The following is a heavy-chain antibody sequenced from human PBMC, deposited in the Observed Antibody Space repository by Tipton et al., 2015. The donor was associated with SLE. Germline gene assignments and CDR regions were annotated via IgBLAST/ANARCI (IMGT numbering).Heavy chain of an antibody. CDR1: GFTFSSYA. CDR3: AKFEKTTDFYLDS. J-gene: IGHJ4*02. D-gene: IGHD1/OR15-1a*01. CDR2: ISGGGGST. Sequence: SLRLSCATSGFTFSSYALSWGRRAPGKGLEWVSAISGGGGSTYYADFVKGRFSISIDKSKKTLFLQMNSLRVDDTATYYCAKFEKTTDFYLDSWGPGTLVSVSS. V-gene: IGHV3-23*01.